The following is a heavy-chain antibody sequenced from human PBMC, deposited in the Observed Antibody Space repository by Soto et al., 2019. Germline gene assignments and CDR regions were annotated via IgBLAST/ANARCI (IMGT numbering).Heavy chain of an antibody. D-gene: IGHD3-22*01. J-gene: IGHJ4*02. CDR3: ARDRGYYDSSGYFDY. CDR2: ISSSDNII. Sequence: XGSLILSCSASGFIFSDYYMSWIRQAPGKGLEWISYISSSDNIIYYADSVKGRFTISRDNAKNSLYLQMNSLRAEDTAVYYCARDRGYYDSSGYFDYWGQGTLVTVSS. V-gene: IGHV3-11*01. CDR1: GFIFSDYY.